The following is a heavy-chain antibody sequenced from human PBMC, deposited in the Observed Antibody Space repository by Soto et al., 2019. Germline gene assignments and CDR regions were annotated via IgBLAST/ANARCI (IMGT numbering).Heavy chain of an antibody. D-gene: IGHD2-8*01. J-gene: IGHJ1*01. Sequence: EVQLLQSGGGLAQPGTSLRLSCAASGFTFKYYAMTWVRQAPGKGLEWVSTISGSGDKTDYADSVKGRFRVSRDNSKDTLYLHMDSLRADDTALYFCARESKWYGGQYFQDWGQGTLVTVSS. V-gene: IGHV3-23*01. CDR2: ISGSGDKT. CDR3: ARESKWYGGQYFQD. CDR1: GFTFKYYA.